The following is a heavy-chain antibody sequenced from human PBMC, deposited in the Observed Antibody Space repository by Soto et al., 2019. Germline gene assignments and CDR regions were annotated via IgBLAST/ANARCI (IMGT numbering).Heavy chain of an antibody. CDR3: ARGTVAPGLDY. D-gene: IGHD4-17*01. Sequence: EVQLVESGGGLVQPGGSLRLSCAASGFPFSKYWINWVRQTPGKGLEWVANTKEDGSETYYVDSLKGRFTISRDDAKNSVYLQMNSLRVEDTAVYYCARGTVAPGLDYWGQGTLVTVSS. CDR2: TKEDGSET. CDR1: GFPFSKYW. V-gene: IGHV3-7*01. J-gene: IGHJ4*02.